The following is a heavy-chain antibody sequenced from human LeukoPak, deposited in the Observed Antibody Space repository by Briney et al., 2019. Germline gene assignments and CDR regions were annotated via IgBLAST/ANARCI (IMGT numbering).Heavy chain of an antibody. CDR3: ARAVSGRFDY. J-gene: IGHJ4*02. D-gene: IGHD6-19*01. CDR2: IYYSGST. Sequence: NPSETLSLTCTVSGGSMSPYHWGWIRQPPGKGLEWTGYIYYSGSTNYNPSLKSRVTISVDTSKNQSSLKLSSVTAADTAIYYCARAVSGRFDYWGQGTLVTVSS. CDR1: GGSMSPYH. V-gene: IGHV4-59*12.